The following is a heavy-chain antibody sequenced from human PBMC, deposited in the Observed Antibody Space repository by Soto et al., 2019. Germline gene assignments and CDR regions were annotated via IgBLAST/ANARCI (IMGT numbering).Heavy chain of an antibody. D-gene: IGHD6-25*01. J-gene: IGHJ4*02. V-gene: IGHV3-48*02. CDR3: ASWPDAADY. Sequence: EVQLVESGGGLVQLGGSLRLSCAASGFTFSSCSMNWVRQAPGKGLEWLSYISSTSSTIYYADSVKGRFTISRDNAKNSLYLQVNSLRDEDTAVYYCASWPDAADYWGQGTLVTVSS. CDR2: ISSTSSTI. CDR1: GFTFSSCS.